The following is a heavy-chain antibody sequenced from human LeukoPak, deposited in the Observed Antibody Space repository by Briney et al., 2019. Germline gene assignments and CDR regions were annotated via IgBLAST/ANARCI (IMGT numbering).Heavy chain of an antibody. D-gene: IGHD6-19*01. CDR1: GGSFSGYY. Sequence: PSETLSLTCAVYGGSFSGYYWSWIRQPPGKGLEWIGEINHSGSTNYNPSLKSRVTISVDTSKNLFSLKLSSVTAADTAVYYCARGRYSSGWYRGGAFDYWGQGTLVTVSS. J-gene: IGHJ4*02. V-gene: IGHV4-34*01. CDR3: ARGRYSSGWYRGGAFDY. CDR2: INHSGST.